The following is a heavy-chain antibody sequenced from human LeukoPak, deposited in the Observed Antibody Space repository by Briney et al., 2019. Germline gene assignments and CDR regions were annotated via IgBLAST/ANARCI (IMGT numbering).Heavy chain of an antibody. CDR2: INQDGSET. V-gene: IGHV3-7*03. J-gene: IGHJ4*02. CDR1: GFTFNTYW. D-gene: IGHD3-3*01. CDR3: VRDQNWSFDY. Sequence: GGSLRLSCATSGFTFNTYWMTWVRQAPGKEPQWVSHINQDGSETYYVDSVKGRFTISRDNAKNSVYLQMNSLTTEDTALYYCVRDQNWSFDYWGQGTRVTVSS.